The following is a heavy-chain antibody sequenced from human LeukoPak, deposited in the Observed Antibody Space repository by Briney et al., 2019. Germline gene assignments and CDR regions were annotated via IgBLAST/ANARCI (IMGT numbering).Heavy chain of an antibody. Sequence: GGSLRLSCAASGFTFSNYAMSWVRQAPGKGLEWVGFIRSKAYGGTTEYAASVKGRFTISRDDSKSIAYLQMNSLKTEDTAVYYCRGVHYYYGSGTTIPSTDPYYYYYMDVWGKGTTVTVSS. D-gene: IGHD3-10*01. CDR3: RGVHYYYGSGTTIPSTDPYYYYYMDV. J-gene: IGHJ6*03. CDR2: IRSKAYGGTT. V-gene: IGHV3-49*04. CDR1: GFTFSNYA.